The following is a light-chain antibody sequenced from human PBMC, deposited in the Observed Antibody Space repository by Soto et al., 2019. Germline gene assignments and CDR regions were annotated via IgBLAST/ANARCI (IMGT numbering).Light chain of an antibody. CDR2: AAS. CDR1: QSISSY. V-gene: IGKV1-39*01. Sequence: DIPMTQSPSSLSASVGDRVTITCRASQSISSYLNGYQQKPGKAPKLLIYAASSLQSGVPSRFSGSGSGTDFTLTISSLQPEDFATYYCQQSYSTPLTFGPGTKVDIK. J-gene: IGKJ3*01. CDR3: QQSYSTPLT.